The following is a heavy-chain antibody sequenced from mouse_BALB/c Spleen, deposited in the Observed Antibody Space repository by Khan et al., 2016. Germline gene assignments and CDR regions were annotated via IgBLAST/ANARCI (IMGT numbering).Heavy chain of an antibody. J-gene: IGHJ2*01. V-gene: IGHV1S81*02. CDR1: GYTFTSYY. CDR3: TSLTFVY. CDR2: INPSNGGT. D-gene: IGHD4-1*01. Sequence: VQLQESGAELVKPGASVKLSCKASGYTFTSYYMYWVKQRPGQGLEWIGEINPSNGGTNFNEKFKSKATLTVDKSSSTAYMQLSSLTSEDSAVYYCTSLTFVYWGQGTTLTVSS.